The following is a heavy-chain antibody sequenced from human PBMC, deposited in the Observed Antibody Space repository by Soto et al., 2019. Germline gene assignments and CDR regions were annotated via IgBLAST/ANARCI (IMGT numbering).Heavy chain of an antibody. CDR2: INPNNDGT. CDR3: ARVYTSGFSSDY. CDR1: GYIFTDYY. D-gene: IGHD3-16*01. J-gene: IGHJ4*02. V-gene: IGHV1-2*02. Sequence: GASVKVSCKASGYIFTDYYVHWVRQAPGQGLEWMGWINPNNDGTNYAQKFQDRVSMTRDTSMSSVYMELSGLRSDDTATYYCARVYTSGFSSDYWGQGTLVTVSS.